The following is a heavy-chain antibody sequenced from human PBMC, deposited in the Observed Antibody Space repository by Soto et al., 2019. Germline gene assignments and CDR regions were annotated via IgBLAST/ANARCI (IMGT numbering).Heavy chain of an antibody. V-gene: IGHV1-18*04. CDR2: ISAYNGNT. CDR3: ARDFVPGRMVRGVSAFDI. D-gene: IGHD3-10*01. Sequence: QVRLVQSGAEVKKPGASVKVSCKASGYTLISYGISWVRQAPGQGLEWMGWISAYNGNTNYAQKVQGRVTMTTDTSTSTAYMELKSLRSDDTAVYYCARDFVPGRMVRGVSAFDIWGQGTMVTVSS. CDR1: GYTLISYG. J-gene: IGHJ3*02.